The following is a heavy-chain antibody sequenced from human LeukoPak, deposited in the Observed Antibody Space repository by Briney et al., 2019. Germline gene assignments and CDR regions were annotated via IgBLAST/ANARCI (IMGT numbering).Heavy chain of an antibody. Sequence: ASVKVSCKASGYTFTSYGISWVRQAPGQGLEWMGWISAYNGNTNYAQKLQGRVTMTTDTSTSTAYMELRSLRSDDTAVYYCARERLLWFGELSEVPTYYYYGMDVWGQGTTVTVSS. V-gene: IGHV1-18*01. CDR2: ISAYNGNT. CDR3: ARERLLWFGELSEVPTYYYYGMDV. D-gene: IGHD3-10*01. CDR1: GYTFTSYG. J-gene: IGHJ6*02.